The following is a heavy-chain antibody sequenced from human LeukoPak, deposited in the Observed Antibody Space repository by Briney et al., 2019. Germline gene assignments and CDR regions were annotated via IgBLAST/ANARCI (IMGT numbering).Heavy chain of an antibody. Sequence: SQTLSLTSALSGDSVSSNSAAWNWIRQSPSRGLEWLGRTYYKSKWYNDYAVSVKSRITINPDTSKNQFSLQLNSVTPEDTAVYYCARAWYYDILTGYYRRCQFDPWGQGTLVTVSS. CDR1: GDSVSSNSAA. V-gene: IGHV6-1*01. D-gene: IGHD3-9*01. CDR3: ARAWYYDILTGYYRRCQFDP. CDR2: TYYKSKWYN. J-gene: IGHJ5*02.